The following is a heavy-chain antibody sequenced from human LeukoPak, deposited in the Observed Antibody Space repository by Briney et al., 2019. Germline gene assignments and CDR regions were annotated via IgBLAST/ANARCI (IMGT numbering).Heavy chain of an antibody. Sequence: GGSLRLSCAASGFTFSSYAMSWVRQAPGKGLEWVAVISFDGNNKYYADSVKGRFIISRDNSKNTLYLQMNSLRAEDTAMYFCARDRGYCPNGVCYIRYYFDYWGQGTLVTVSS. CDR2: ISFDGNNK. J-gene: IGHJ4*02. CDR3: ARDRGYCPNGVCYIRYYFDY. D-gene: IGHD2-8*01. V-gene: IGHV3-30-3*01. CDR1: GFTFSSYA.